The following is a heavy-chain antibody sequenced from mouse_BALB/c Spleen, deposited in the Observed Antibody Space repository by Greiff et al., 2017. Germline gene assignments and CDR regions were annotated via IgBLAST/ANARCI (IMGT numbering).Heavy chain of an antibody. CDR1: GYNFTSYW. CDR2: IYPGSGST. Sequence: QVQLQQPGAELVKPGTSVKLSCKASGYNFTSYWINWVKLRPGQGLEWIGDIYPGSGSTNYNEKFKSKATLTVDTSSSTAYMQLSSLASEDSALYYGARGWTMINGFDYWGQGTLVTVSA. CDR3: ARGWTMINGFDY. V-gene: IGHV1-55*01. J-gene: IGHJ3*01. D-gene: IGHD2-4*01.